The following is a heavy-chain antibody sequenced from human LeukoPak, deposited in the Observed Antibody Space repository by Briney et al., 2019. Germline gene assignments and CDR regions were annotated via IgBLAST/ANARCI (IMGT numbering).Heavy chain of an antibody. CDR2: ISGSGGST. CDR3: AKDRSLQNFDY. V-gene: IGHV3-23*01. CDR1: GFSFTSYA. Sequence: TGGSLRLSCAASGFSFTSYAMSWVRQAPGKGLEWVSAISGSGGSTYYADSVKGRFTISRDNSKNTLYLQMNSLRAEDTAAYYCAKDRSLQNFDYWGQGTLVTVSS. J-gene: IGHJ4*02.